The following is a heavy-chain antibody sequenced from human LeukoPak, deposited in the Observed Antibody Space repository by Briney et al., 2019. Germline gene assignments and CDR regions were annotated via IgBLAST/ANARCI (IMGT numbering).Heavy chain of an antibody. Sequence: PSETLSLTCTVSGGSISSSSYYWGWVRKPPGKGVGWIGSIYYSGSTYYNPSLKSRVTISVDTSKNQFSLKLSSVTAADTAVYYCARGPRITMIVVVDWGQGTLVTVSS. CDR1: GGSISSSSYY. CDR2: IYYSGST. V-gene: IGHV4-39*01. J-gene: IGHJ4*02. CDR3: ARGPRITMIVVVD. D-gene: IGHD3-22*01.